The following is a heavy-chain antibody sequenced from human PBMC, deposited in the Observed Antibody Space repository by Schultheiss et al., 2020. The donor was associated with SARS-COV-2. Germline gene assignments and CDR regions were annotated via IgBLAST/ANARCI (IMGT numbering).Heavy chain of an antibody. D-gene: IGHD3-10*01. CDR2: ISYDGSNK. V-gene: IGHV3-30*01. CDR3: ARLWSGYYGSGSYYNLVDY. Sequence: GGSLRLSCAASGFTFSSYAMHWVRQAPGKGLEWVAVISYDGSNKYYADSVKGRFTISRDNSKNTLYLQMNSLRAEDTAVYYCARLWSGYYGSGSYYNLVDYWGQGTLVTVSS. J-gene: IGHJ4*02. CDR1: GFTFSSYA.